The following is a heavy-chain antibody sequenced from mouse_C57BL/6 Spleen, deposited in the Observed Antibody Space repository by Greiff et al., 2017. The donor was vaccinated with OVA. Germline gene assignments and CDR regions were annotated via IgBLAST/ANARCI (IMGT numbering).Heavy chain of an antibody. V-gene: IGHV5-17*01. Sequence: EVKLQESGGGLVKPGGSLKLSCAASGFTFSDSGMHWVRQAPEKGLEWVAYISSGSSTIYYADTVKGRFTISRDNAKNTLFLQMTSLRSEDTAMYYCASVDWYFDVWGTGTTVTVSS. J-gene: IGHJ1*03. CDR3: ASVDWYFDV. CDR1: GFTFSDSG. D-gene: IGHD1-1*01. CDR2: ISSGSSTI.